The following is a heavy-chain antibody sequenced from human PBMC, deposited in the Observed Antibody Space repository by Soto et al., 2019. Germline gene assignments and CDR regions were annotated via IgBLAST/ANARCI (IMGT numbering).Heavy chain of an antibody. V-gene: IGHV1-18*04. CDR3: ARDREYYYDSSGNYYYHYGLDV. D-gene: IGHD3-22*01. J-gene: IGHJ6*02. CDR2: ISGYNGNT. CDR1: GYTFTDYG. Sequence: QVQLVESGAEVKKPGASVKVSCKASGYTFTDYGISWARQAPGQGLEWMEWISGYNGNTKYAQKFQGRVTMTTDTPTNTAYMELRSLRSDDTAVYYCARDREYYYDSSGNYYYHYGLDVWGQGTTVTVS.